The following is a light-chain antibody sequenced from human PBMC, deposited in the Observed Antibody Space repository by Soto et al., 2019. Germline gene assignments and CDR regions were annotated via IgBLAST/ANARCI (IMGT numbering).Light chain of an antibody. Sequence: IVLTQSQGTLSLSPGQRATLTCRASQSVRSSYLAWYQQKLGQAPRLLLYGVSNRATGIPDRFSGSGSGTDFTLTISRLEAEDFAVYYCQQYGTSPRTFGQGTKVEIK. CDR2: GVS. CDR3: QQYGTSPRT. CDR1: QSVRSSY. V-gene: IGKV3-20*01. J-gene: IGKJ1*01.